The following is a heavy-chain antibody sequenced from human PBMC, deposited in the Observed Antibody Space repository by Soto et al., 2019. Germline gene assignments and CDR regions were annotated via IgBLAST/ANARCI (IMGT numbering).Heavy chain of an antibody. J-gene: IGHJ4*02. D-gene: IGHD5-18*01. CDR2: IYHSAST. CDR3: ARGDARLAIPSGY. Sequence: GGYRRSLNQESPGKGMEWIRYIYHSASTYYTPALKSRVTISVDTSKNQFSLKLSSVTAADTALYYCARGDARLAIPSGYWGQGTLVTVSS. CDR1: GGYR. V-gene: IGHV4-30-2*04.